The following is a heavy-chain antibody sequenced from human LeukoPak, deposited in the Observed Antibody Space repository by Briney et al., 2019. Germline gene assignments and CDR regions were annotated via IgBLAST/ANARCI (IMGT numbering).Heavy chain of an antibody. Sequence: ASVKVSCKASGYTFTGYYMHWVRQAPGQGLEWMGWINPNSGGTDYAQKFQGRVTVTRDTSISTAYMELSRLRSDDTAVYYCARDFVDIGYDYWGQGTLVTVSS. CDR1: GYTFTGYY. CDR2: INPNSGGT. CDR3: ARDFVDIGYDY. V-gene: IGHV1-2*02. D-gene: IGHD5-12*01. J-gene: IGHJ4*02.